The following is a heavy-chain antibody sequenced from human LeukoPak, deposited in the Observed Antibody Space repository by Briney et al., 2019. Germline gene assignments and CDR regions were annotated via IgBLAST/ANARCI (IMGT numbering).Heavy chain of an antibody. V-gene: IGHV3-48*03. CDR1: GFTFSSYE. Sequence: PGGSLRLSCAASGFTFSSYEMNWVRQAPGKGMEWVSYISSSGSTIYYADSVKGRFTISRDNAKNSLYLQINSLRAEDTAVYYCAKGGVFDAFDIWGQGALVTVSS. J-gene: IGHJ3*02. CDR2: ISSSGSTI. CDR3: AKGGVFDAFDI.